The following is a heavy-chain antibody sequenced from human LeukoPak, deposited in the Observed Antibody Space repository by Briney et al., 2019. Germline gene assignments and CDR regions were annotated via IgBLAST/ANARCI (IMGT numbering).Heavy chain of an antibody. CDR2: IYYTGGT. CDR3: VRRWGYFDY. J-gene: IGHJ4*02. V-gene: IGHV4-39*01. Sequence: PSETLSLTCTVSGGPISNNNCYSGWIRQPPGKGLEWIGSIYYTGGTYYNPSLKSRLTISIDTSKNQFSLKLSSVTAADTAVYYCVRRWGYFDYWGQGALVTVSS. D-gene: IGHD1-26*01. CDR1: GGPISNNNCY.